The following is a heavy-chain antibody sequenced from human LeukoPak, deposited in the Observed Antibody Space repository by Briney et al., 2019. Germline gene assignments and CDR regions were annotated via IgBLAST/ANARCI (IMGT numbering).Heavy chain of an antibody. Sequence: GASVKVSCKASGYTFTSYGISWVRQAPGQGLEWMGWISAYNGNTNYAQKLQGRVTMTTDTSTSTAYMELRSLRSDDTAVYYCARGAAAGARYYGMDVWGQGTAVTVSS. J-gene: IGHJ6*02. CDR2: ISAYNGNT. D-gene: IGHD6-13*01. V-gene: IGHV1-18*01. CDR1: GYTFTSYG. CDR3: ARGAAAGARYYGMDV.